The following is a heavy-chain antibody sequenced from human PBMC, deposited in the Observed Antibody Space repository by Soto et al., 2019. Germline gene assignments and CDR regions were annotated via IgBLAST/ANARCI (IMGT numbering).Heavy chain of an antibody. J-gene: IGHJ5*02. D-gene: IGHD3-10*01. Sequence: ASVKVSCKASVYTFTGYYMHCVRQAPGQGLEWMGWINPNSGGTNYAQKFQGRVTMTRDTSISTAYMELSRLRSDDTAVYYCARDGVMVRGDNWFDPWGQGTLVTVSS. CDR3: ARDGVMVRGDNWFDP. CDR2: INPNSGGT. V-gene: IGHV1-2*02. CDR1: VYTFTGYY.